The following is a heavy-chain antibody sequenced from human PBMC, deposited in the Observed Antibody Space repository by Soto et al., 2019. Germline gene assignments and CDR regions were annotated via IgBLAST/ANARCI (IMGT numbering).Heavy chain of an antibody. CDR3: ARIVRGIVITYYYMDV. J-gene: IGHJ6*03. V-gene: IGHV4-39*01. Sequence: QVQLQESGPGLVKPSETLSLTCTVSGGSISSSSYYWGWIRQPPGKGLAWIGSIFYSGSTYYNPSRRSRATISVATSANQYSLKLRSVTAADTAVYYCARIVRGIVITYYYMDVWGKGTTVTVSS. D-gene: IGHD2-21*01. CDR2: IFYSGST. CDR1: GGSISSSSYY.